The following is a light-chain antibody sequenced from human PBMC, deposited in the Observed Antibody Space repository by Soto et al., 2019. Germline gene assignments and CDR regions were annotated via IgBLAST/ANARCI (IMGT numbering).Light chain of an antibody. CDR3: SAYAGSSNV. CDR2: EVN. J-gene: IGLJ1*01. Sequence: QSVLTQPPSASGTPGQMVTISCSGRSSDIGRNTVNWYQQRAGTLMAYEVNKRPSGVPDRFSGSKSGNTASLTVSGLQAEDEADYYCSAYAGSSNVFGTGTKVTVL. V-gene: IGLV1-44*01. CDR1: SSDIGRNT.